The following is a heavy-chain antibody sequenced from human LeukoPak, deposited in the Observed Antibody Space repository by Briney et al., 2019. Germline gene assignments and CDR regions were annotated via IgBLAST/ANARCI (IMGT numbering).Heavy chain of an antibody. CDR1: GGSISSHY. CDR2: IYYSGST. V-gene: IGHV4-59*11. Sequence: SETLSLTCTVSGGSISSHYWSWIRQPPGKGLEWIGYIYYSGSTNYNPSLKSRVTISVDTSKNQFSLKLSSVTAADMAVYYCARDYYDSSGYYSDYWGQGTLVTVSS. D-gene: IGHD3-22*01. J-gene: IGHJ4*02. CDR3: ARDYYDSSGYYSDY.